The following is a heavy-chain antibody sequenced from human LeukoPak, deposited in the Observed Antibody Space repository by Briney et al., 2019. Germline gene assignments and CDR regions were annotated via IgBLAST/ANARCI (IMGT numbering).Heavy chain of an antibody. V-gene: IGHV4-30-2*01. D-gene: IGHD3-22*01. J-gene: IGHJ4*02. CDR2: IYHSGST. CDR3: ARVALYDSSGHNYFDY. Sequence: SETLSLTCTVSGGSISSGGYYWSWIRQPPGKGLEWIGYIYHSGSTYYNPSLKSRVTISVDTSKNQFSLKLSSVTAADTAVYYCARVALYDSSGHNYFDYWGQGTLVTVSS. CDR1: GGSISSGGYY.